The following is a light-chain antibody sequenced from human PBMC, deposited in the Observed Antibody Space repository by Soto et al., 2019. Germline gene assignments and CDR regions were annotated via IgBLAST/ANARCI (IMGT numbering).Light chain of an antibody. CDR1: QRFTTNY. J-gene: IGKJ5*01. CDR3: QQYRSTPIT. V-gene: IGKV3-20*01. Sequence: VVTGSTSAVSFSGGEAGTDSWKNSQRFTTNYLAWYRQTPGQAPKLLIYGASNRAAGVPDRLSGSGSGTGFTLPVKPLEREDVAVYDCQQYRSTPITFGQGTRLEIK. CDR2: GAS.